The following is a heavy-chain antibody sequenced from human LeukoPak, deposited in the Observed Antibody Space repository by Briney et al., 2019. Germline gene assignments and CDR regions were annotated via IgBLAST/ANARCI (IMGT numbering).Heavy chain of an antibody. D-gene: IGHD6-13*01. CDR3: ARDRVIAAAGSFDY. V-gene: IGHV1-46*01. CDR2: INPTGVST. Sequence: ASLKVSCKASGYTFTSSYMHCVRQAPGQGLKWMGIINPTGVSTTYAQTFQCRVTMTRDTSTSTVYIELRRLRSEDTGVYYCARDRVIAAAGSFDYWGQGTLVTVSS. J-gene: IGHJ4*02. CDR1: GYTFTSSY.